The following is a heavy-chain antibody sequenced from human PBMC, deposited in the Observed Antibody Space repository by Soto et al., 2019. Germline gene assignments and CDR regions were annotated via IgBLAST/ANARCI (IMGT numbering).Heavy chain of an antibody. CDR1: GFIFSSYG. J-gene: IGHJ4*02. CDR3: ARDRPNSGFDY. Sequence: GGSLRVSCAASGFIFSSYGMHWGRQAPGKGLEWVAVIWYDGSNKYYGDSVKGRFTISRDNSKNTLYLQMNSLRAEDTAVYYCARDRPNSGFDYLAQGTLVTVS. V-gene: IGHV3-33*01. D-gene: IGHD7-27*01. CDR2: IWYDGSNK.